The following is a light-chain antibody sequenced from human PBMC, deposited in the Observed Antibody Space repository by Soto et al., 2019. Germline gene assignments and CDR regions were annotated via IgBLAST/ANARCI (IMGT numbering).Light chain of an antibody. J-gene: IGKJ1*01. CDR1: QSLGTN. Sequence: IVLTQSPGTLSLSPWERATVSCRASQSLGTNLAWYQQNPGQAPRLLIYGASTRASGIPARFSGSGSETDFTLTISSLQSEDSAVYYCQQYNDWPWTFGQGTKV. CDR2: GAS. V-gene: IGKV3-15*01. CDR3: QQYNDWPWT.